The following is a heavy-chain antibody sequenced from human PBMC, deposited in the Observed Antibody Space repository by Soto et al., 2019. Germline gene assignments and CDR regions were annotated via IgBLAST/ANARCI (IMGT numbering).Heavy chain of an antibody. CDR1: GGTFSSYA. D-gene: IGHD3-16*01. J-gene: IGHJ6*03. V-gene: IGHV1-69*13. CDR3: ARDKRDRRFGVIREPRGMEF. CDR2: IIPIFGTA. Sequence: SVKVSCKASGGTFSSYAISWVRQAPGQGLEWMGGIIPIFGTANYAQKFQGRVTITADESTSTAYMELSSLRSEDTAVYYCARDKRDRRFGVIREPRGMEFWGKGPTIT.